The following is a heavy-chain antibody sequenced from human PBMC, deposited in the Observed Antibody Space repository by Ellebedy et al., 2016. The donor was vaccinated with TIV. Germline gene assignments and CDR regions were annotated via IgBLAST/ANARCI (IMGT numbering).Heavy chain of an antibody. J-gene: IGHJ6*04. CDR2: INPHSGDT. CDR3: ARVDV. CDR1: GGTFSNYG. Sequence: ASVKVSXXVSGGTFSNYGISWVRQAPGQGPEWMGWINPHSGDTRVAQKFQGRLTMTMDSSISTGYMELNGLQSDDTAVYFCARVDVWGRGTTVTVSS. V-gene: IGHV1-2*02.